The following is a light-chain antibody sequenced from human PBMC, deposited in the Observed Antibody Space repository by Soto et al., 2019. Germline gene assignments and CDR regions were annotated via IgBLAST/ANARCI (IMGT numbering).Light chain of an antibody. CDR3: QQYNSWPPLT. CDR1: QSVYTD. Sequence: EIVMTQSPATLSLSPRERATLSCRASQSVYTDVAWYQQKPGQSPRLLIYGASTRASDIPARFSGSGSGTDFTLTISSLQSGDVAVYCCQQYNSWPPLTFGGGTKVDIK. CDR2: GAS. J-gene: IGKJ4*01. V-gene: IGKV3-15*01.